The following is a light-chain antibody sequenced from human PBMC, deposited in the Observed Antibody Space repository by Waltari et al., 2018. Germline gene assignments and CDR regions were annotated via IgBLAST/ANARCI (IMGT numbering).Light chain of an antibody. CDR3: HQYYTTPQT. J-gene: IGKJ2*01. V-gene: IGKV4-1*01. CDR2: WAS. Sequence: DIVLTQSPDSLAVSLGERATHSCKSSQSLLFGPNNKNFLAWYQQRPGQPPKLLIYWASTRESGVPERFSGSGSATDFTLTISSLQAEDVAVYYCHQYYTTPQTFGQGTKVGIK. CDR1: QSLLFGPNNKNF.